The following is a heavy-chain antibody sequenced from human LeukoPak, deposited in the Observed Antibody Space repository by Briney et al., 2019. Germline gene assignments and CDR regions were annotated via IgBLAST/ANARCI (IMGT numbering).Heavy chain of an antibody. J-gene: IGHJ6*02. Sequence: GGSLRLSCAASGFTFSTYGMNWVRQAPGKGLEWVSYISSSSSTIYYADSVKGRFTISRDNAKNSLYLQMNSLRAEDTAVYYCARGDYCSSTSCYPTAKYYYYYYGMDVWGQGTTVTVSS. CDR1: GFTFSTYG. CDR2: ISSSSSTI. V-gene: IGHV3-48*04. D-gene: IGHD2-2*01. CDR3: ARGDYCSSTSCYPTAKYYYYYYGMDV.